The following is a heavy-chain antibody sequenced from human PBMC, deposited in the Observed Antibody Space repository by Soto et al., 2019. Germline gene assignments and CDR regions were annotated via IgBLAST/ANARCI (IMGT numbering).Heavy chain of an antibody. J-gene: IGHJ6*02. CDR3: AKELGALYYYYGMDV. D-gene: IGHD7-27*01. CDR2: ISYDGSNK. Sequence: GGSLRLSCAASGFTFSSYGMHWVRQAPGKGLEWVAVISYDGSNKYNADSVEGRFTISRDNSKNTLYLQMNSLRAEDTAVYYCAKELGALYYYYGMDVWGQGTTVTAP. CDR1: GFTFSSYG. V-gene: IGHV3-30*18.